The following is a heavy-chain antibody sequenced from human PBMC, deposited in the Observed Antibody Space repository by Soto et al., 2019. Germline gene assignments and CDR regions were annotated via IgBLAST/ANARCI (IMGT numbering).Heavy chain of an antibody. CDR3: ARTYSSGWRNWFDP. CDR2: TYYRSKWYN. Sequence: PAQTLPLTCAISGDSVSSNSAAWNCIRQSPSRGLEWLGRTYYRSKWYNDYAVSVKSRITINPDTSKNQFSLQLNSVTPEDTAVYYCARTYSSGWRNWFDPWGQGTQVTVSS. J-gene: IGHJ5*02. D-gene: IGHD6-19*01. V-gene: IGHV6-1*01. CDR1: GDSVSSNSAA.